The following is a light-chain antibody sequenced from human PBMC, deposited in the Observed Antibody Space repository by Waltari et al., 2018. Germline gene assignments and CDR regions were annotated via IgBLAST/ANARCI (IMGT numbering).Light chain of an antibody. CDR2: GAS. Sequence: EVVMTQSPATLSVSPGERATLPCRASQSVSSNLAWYQQKPGQAPRLLLYGASTRATGIPARFSGSGSGTEFTLTISSTQSEDFAVYYCQQYNNWPPMYTFGQGTKLEIK. CDR3: QQYNNWPPMYT. J-gene: IGKJ2*01. CDR1: QSVSSN. V-gene: IGKV3-15*01.